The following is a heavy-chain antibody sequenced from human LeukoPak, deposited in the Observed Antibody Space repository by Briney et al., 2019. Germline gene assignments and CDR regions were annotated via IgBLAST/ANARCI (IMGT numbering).Heavy chain of an antibody. J-gene: IGHJ6*02. V-gene: IGHV3-33*01. CDR2: IWYDGSNK. CDR1: GFTFSSFG. D-gene: IGHD2-15*01. Sequence: GGSLRLSCAASGFTFSSFGMHWVREAPGKGLEGVAVIWYDGSNKYYADSVKGRFTISRDNSKNTLYLQMNSLRAEDTAVYYCARDGDITPTDVWGQGTTVTVSS. CDR3: ARDGDITPTDV.